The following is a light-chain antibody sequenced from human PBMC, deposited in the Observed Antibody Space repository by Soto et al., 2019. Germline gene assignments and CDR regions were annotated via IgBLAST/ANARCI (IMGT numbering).Light chain of an antibody. CDR2: GAS. V-gene: IGKV3-20*01. Sequence: EIVLTQSPGTLSLSPGERATLSCRASQSVSSSYLAWYQQKPGQAPRLLIYGASSRATGIPDRFSGSGSGTDFTLTISRLEPEALAVYYCQQYGSSPGTCGQGTKVDIK. CDR1: QSVSSSY. J-gene: IGKJ1*01. CDR3: QQYGSSPGT.